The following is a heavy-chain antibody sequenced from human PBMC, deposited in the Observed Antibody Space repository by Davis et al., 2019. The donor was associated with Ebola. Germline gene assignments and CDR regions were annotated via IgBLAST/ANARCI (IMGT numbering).Heavy chain of an antibody. CDR3: ASSLGGYDGNY. Sequence: PGGSLRLSCAASGFTFSTFAMHWVRQAPGWGLEWVALISYDGSEKYYADSVKGRFTISRDNSKNTLYLQMNSLRSEDTAVFYCASSLGGYDGNYWGQGTLVAVSS. V-gene: IGHV3-30-3*01. J-gene: IGHJ4*02. CDR2: ISYDGSEK. CDR1: GFTFSTFA. D-gene: IGHD5-12*01.